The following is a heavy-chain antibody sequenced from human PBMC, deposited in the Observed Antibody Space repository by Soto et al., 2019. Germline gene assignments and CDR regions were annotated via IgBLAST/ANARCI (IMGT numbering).Heavy chain of an antibody. Sequence: GDSLKISCKASDTTHWIGWVRQKPGKGLEWMGIIYPGDSDTKYSPSFQGQVTISVDKSISTAYLHWSSLKASDTATYYCARLGKYYCGIDLCDLGTTVTVSS. D-gene: IGHD2-15*01. CDR1: DTTHW. CDR2: IYPGDSDT. V-gene: IGHV5-51*01. J-gene: IGHJ6*02. CDR3: ARLGKYYCGIDL.